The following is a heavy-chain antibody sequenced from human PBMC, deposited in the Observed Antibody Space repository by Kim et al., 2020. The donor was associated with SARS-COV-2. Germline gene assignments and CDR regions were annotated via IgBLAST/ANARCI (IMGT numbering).Heavy chain of an antibody. D-gene: IGHD6-13*01. CDR3: TRGATVSTWYLFDY. CDR1: GFTFSSYV. J-gene: IGHJ4*02. Sequence: GRSLRLSCVASGFTFSSYVMDWVRQAPGKGLEWVAVMSYDGSEKYYADSVKGRFTISRDNSKNTLYLQMNSLRAEDTAVYYCTRGATVSTWYLFDYWGQGALITVSS. V-gene: IGHV3-33*05. CDR2: MSYDGSEK.